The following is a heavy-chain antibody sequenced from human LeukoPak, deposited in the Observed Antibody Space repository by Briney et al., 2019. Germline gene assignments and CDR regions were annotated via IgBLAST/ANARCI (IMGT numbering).Heavy chain of an antibody. CDR1: GFTFHDSA. CDR2: ISWNSITI. D-gene: IGHD3-10*01. J-gene: IGHJ3*02. Sequence: PGRSLRLSCAASGFTFHDSAMHWVRQPPGKGLEWVSGISWNSITIIYAGSVRGRFTISRDNAKNSLYLQMNSLRAEDTALYYCVRRGQVGAFDIWGQGTMVTISS. CDR3: VRRGQVGAFDI. V-gene: IGHV3-9*01.